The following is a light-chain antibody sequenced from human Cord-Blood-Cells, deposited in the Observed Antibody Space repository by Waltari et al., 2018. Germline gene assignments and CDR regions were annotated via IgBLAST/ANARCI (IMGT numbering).Light chain of an antibody. Sequence: DIKMTQFPSSLSASLVDRVTITCRASQSISSYLNWYQQKPGKAPKLLIYAASSLQSGVPSRFSGSGSGTDFTLTISSLQPEDFATYYCQQSYSTPYTFGQGTKLEIK. CDR3: QQSYSTPYT. J-gene: IGKJ2*01. V-gene: IGKV1-39*01. CDR1: QSISSY. CDR2: AAS.